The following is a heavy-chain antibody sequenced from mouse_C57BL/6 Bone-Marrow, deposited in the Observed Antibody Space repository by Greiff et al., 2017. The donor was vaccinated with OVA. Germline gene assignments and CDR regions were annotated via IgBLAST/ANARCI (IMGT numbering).Heavy chain of an antibody. CDR3: ARGDDYGWCAY. V-gene: IGHV5-17*01. J-gene: IGHJ3*01. CDR2: ISSGSSTI. D-gene: IGHD2-4*01. Sequence: EVKLQESGGGLVKPGGSLKLSCAASGFTFSDYGMHWVRQAPEKGLEWVAYISSGSSTISYADTVKGRFTISRDNAKNTLFLQMTSLRSEDTAMYYCARGDDYGWCAYWGQGTLVTVSA. CDR1: GFTFSDYG.